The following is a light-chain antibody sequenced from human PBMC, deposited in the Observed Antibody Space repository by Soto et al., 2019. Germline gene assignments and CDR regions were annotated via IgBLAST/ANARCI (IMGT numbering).Light chain of an antibody. J-gene: IGLJ2*01. CDR2: DVS. CDR1: SSDVGGYNY. Sequence: ALTQPRSVSGSPGQSVTISCTGTSSDVGGYNYVSWYQQHPGKAPKGMIYDVSERPSGVPDRFSGSKSGNTASLTISGLQAEDEADYYCCSNAGSYEVFGGGTKLTVL. V-gene: IGLV2-11*01. CDR3: CSNAGSYEV.